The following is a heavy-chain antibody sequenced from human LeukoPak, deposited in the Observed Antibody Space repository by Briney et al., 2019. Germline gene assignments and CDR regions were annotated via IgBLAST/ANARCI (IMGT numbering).Heavy chain of an antibody. V-gene: IGHV4-4*02. CDR3: ARDGFPEQWLSN. CDR2: IYHSGST. J-gene: IGHJ4*02. CDR1: GGSISSSNW. Sequence: PSETLSLTCAVSGGSISSSNWWSWVRQPPGKGLEWIGEIYHSGSTNYNPSLKSQVTISVDKSKNQFSPKLSSVTAADTAVYYCARDGFPEQWLSNWGQGTLVTVSS. D-gene: IGHD6-19*01.